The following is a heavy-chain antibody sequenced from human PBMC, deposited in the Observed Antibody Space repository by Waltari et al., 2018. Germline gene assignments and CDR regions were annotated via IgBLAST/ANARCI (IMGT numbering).Heavy chain of an antibody. CDR1: GFTFSSYG. D-gene: IGHD4-17*01. CDR3: ARGWTPDYGGDYFDY. V-gene: IGHV3-33*01. CDR2: IWYDGSNK. J-gene: IGHJ4*02. Sequence: QVQLVESGGGVVQPGRSLRLSCAASGFTFSSYGLHWVVRAPGKGLEWVAVIWYDGSNKYYADSVKGRFTISRDNSKNTLYLQMNSLRAEDTAVYYCARGWTPDYGGDYFDYWGQGTLVTVSS.